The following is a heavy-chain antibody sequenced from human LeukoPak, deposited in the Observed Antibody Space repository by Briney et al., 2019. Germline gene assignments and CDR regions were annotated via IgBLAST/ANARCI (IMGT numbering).Heavy chain of an antibody. CDR2: IYHSGST. CDR1: GGSIGSGGHY. D-gene: IGHD6-6*01. J-gene: IGHJ4*02. CDR3: ARVYSSSSNYSDY. Sequence: SETLSLTCAVSGGSIGSGGHYWSWIRQPPGKGLEWIGFIYHSGSTYYNPSLKSRATISVDKSKNQFSLKLTSVTAADTAVYYCARVYSSSSNYSDYWGQGTLVTVSS. V-gene: IGHV4-30-2*01.